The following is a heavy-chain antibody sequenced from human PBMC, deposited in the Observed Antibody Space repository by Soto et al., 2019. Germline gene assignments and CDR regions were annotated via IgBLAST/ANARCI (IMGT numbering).Heavy chain of an antibody. V-gene: IGHV3-23*01. J-gene: IGHJ6*02. CDR2: ISGSGGST. CDR3: AKREQQLVRGDYYYGTDV. CDR1: GFTFSSYA. Sequence: GGSLRLSCAASGFTFSSYAMSWVRQAPGKGLEWVSAISGSGGSTYYADSVKGRFTISRDNSKNTLYLQMNSLRAEDTAVHYCAKREQQLVRGDYYYGTDVWGQGTTVTVSS. D-gene: IGHD6-13*01.